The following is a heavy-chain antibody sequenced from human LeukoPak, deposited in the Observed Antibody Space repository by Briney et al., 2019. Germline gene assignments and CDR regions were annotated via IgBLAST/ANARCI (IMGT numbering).Heavy chain of an antibody. CDR1: GFTFSSYT. J-gene: IGHJ4*01. CDR3: ARHRGAYCGGDCYLGFDY. Sequence: PGGSLRLSCAASGFTFSSYTMNCVRQAPGKGLEWVSSIAGSSGYISYADSVKGRFTISRDNAKKSLYLQMTSLTAEDTAVYYCARHRGAYCGGDCYLGFDYWGRGTLVTVSS. D-gene: IGHD2-21*02. CDR2: IAGSSGYI. V-gene: IGHV3-21*01.